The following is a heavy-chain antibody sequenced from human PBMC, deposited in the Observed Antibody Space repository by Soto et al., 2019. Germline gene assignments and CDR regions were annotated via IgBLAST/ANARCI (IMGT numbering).Heavy chain of an antibody. CDR3: ARLLLGYCSSTSCYYYYGMDV. Sequence: QVQLVQSGAEVKKPGSSVKVSCKASGGTFSSYAISWVRQAPGQGLEWMGGIIPIFGTANYAQKFQGRVTSTADESTSTAYMELSSLRSEDTAVYYCARLLLGYCSSTSCYYYYGMDVWGQGTTVTVSS. CDR1: GGTFSSYA. V-gene: IGHV1-69*01. D-gene: IGHD2-2*01. J-gene: IGHJ6*02. CDR2: IIPIFGTA.